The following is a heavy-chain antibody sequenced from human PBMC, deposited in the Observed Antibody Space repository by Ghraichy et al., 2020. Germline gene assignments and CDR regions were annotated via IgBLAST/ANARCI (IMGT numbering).Heavy chain of an antibody. CDR2: IKQDGSEQ. D-gene: IGHD3-3*01. Sequence: ISCAASGFTFSSYWLSWVRQAPGKGLEWVANIKQDGSEQYYVDSVKGRFTISRDNAKNSLYLQMNSLRAEDTAVYYCTRDLYDSLRGFDYWGQGTLVTVSS. J-gene: IGHJ4*02. CDR3: TRDLYDSLRGFDY. CDR1: GFTFSSYW. V-gene: IGHV3-7*03.